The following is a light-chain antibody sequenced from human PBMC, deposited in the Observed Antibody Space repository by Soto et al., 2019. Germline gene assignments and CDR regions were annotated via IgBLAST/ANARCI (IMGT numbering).Light chain of an antibody. V-gene: IGKV1-33*01. CDR3: QQYEILSI. CDR2: GAS. CDR1: QDIRTH. J-gene: IGKJ4*01. Sequence: DIQMTQSPSSLSASVGDRVTITCQARQDIRTHLNWFQQKPGKAPKLLIYGASYLEIGVPSRFSGGGSGTDFTLSISSLQPEDSATYYCQQYEILSIFGGGTKVEIK.